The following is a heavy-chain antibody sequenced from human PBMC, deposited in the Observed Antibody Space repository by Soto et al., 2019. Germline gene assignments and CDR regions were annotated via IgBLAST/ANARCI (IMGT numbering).Heavy chain of an antibody. D-gene: IGHD3-10*01. CDR1: GFTFSSYS. CDR2: IGSSSSYI. Sequence: VGSLRLSCAASGFTFSSYSMNWVRQAPGKGLEWVSSIGSSSSYIYYADSVKGRFTISRDNAKNSLYLQMNSLGAEDTAVYYCARDESGGMDVCGQGTTVTVSS. J-gene: IGHJ6*02. CDR3: ARDESGGMDV. V-gene: IGHV3-21*01.